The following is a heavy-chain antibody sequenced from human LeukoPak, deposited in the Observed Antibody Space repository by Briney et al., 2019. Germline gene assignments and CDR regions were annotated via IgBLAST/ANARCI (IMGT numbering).Heavy chain of an antibody. CDR1: GYTLTELS. Sequence: ASVKVSCKVSGYTLTELSMHWVRQAPGKGLEWMGGFDPEDGETIYAQKFQGRVTMTEDTSTDTAYMELSSLRSEDTAVYYCATRVVEVITTGPQTEADYWGQGTLVTVSS. J-gene: IGHJ4*02. D-gene: IGHD3-22*01. CDR3: ATRVVEVITTGPQTEADY. V-gene: IGHV1-24*01. CDR2: FDPEDGET.